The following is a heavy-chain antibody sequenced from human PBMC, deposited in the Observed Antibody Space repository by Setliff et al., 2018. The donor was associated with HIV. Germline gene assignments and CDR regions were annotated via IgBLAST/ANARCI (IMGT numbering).Heavy chain of an antibody. CDR3: AANIMGLTPDDY. J-gene: IGHJ4*02. CDR1: GFTFSDYW. Sequence: GGSLRLSCAASGFTFSDYWMHWVRQAPGKGLVWVSRITADGSSTRYADSVNGRFTISRDNAKNTLFLQLNSLRAEDTAVYYCAANIMGLTPDDYWGQGTLVTVSS. CDR2: ITADGSST. D-gene: IGHD1-26*01. V-gene: IGHV3-74*01.